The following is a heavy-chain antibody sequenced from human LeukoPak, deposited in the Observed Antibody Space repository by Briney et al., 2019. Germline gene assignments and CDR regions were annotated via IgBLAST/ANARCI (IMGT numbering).Heavy chain of an antibody. J-gene: IGHJ4*02. CDR1: GGSISSYY. V-gene: IGHV4-4*09. D-gene: IGHD3/OR15-3a*01. Sequence: PSETLSLTCTVSGGSISSYYWSWIRQPPGKGLEWIGYIYTSGSSNYNPSLKSRVTISVDTSKNQFSLKLSSVTAADTAVYYCARGLAPFRVLFDYWGQGTLVTVSS. CDR3: ARGLAPFRVLFDY. CDR2: IYTSGSS.